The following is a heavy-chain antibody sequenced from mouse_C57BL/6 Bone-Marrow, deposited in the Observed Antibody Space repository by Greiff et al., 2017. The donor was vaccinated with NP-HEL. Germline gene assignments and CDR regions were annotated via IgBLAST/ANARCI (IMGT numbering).Heavy chain of an antibody. D-gene: IGHD1-2*01. J-gene: IGHJ4*01. V-gene: IGHV1-55*01. Sequence: QVQLQQSGAELVKPGASVKMSCKASGYTFTSYWITWVKQRPGQGLEWIGDIYPGSGSTNYNEKFKSKATLTVDTSSSTAYMQLSSLTSEDSAVYYCARKRLLQGWMDYWGQGTSVTVSS. CDR2: IYPGSGST. CDR1: GYTFTSYW. CDR3: ARKRLLQGWMDY.